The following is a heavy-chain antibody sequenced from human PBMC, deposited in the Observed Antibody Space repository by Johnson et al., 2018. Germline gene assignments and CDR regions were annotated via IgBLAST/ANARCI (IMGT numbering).Heavy chain of an antibody. CDR3: AKDMTYGSGSSSLGLDV. D-gene: IGHD3-10*01. Sequence: VQLVESGGGLVQPGRSLRLSCAASGFTFDDYGMHWVRQAPGKGLEWVSGISWNSGSIGYADSVKGRFTISRDNAKNSLYLQMNSGRAEDTAFYYCAKDMTYGSGSSSLGLDVWGQGTTVTVSS. J-gene: IGHJ6*02. CDR2: ISWNSGSI. CDR1: GFTFDDYG. V-gene: IGHV3-9*01.